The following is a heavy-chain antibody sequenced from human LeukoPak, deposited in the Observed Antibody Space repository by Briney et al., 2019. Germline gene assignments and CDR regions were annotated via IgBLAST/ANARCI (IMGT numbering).Heavy chain of an antibody. V-gene: IGHV3-30*18. CDR3: AKDYGGYSGYDFFPDY. D-gene: IGHD5-12*01. Sequence: PGGSLRLSCAASGFTFTSYGMHWVRQAPGKGLEWVAVISYDGRNKYYADSVKGRFTMSRDNSKNTLYLQLNSLGAEDTAVYFCAKDYGGYSGYDFFPDYWGQGTLVTVSS. CDR2: ISYDGRNK. J-gene: IGHJ4*02. CDR1: GFTFTSYG.